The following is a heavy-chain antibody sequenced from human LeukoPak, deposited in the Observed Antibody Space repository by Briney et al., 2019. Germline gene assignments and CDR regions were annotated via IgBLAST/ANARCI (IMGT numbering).Heavy chain of an antibody. D-gene: IGHD3-22*01. CDR1: GFTFSKYW. V-gene: IGHV3-7*01. J-gene: IGHJ4*02. CDR3: VSWAGKYYVTSDYFLVSTNS. CDR2: ISEDRSSK. Sequence: GGSLRLXCAASGFTFSKYWMSWIRQAPGKGLEWAAHISEDRSSKYYVDSVKGRFTISRDNAKNSLYLQMNSLRVEDTAVYYCVSWAGKYYVTSDYFLVSTNSWGQGTLVTVSS.